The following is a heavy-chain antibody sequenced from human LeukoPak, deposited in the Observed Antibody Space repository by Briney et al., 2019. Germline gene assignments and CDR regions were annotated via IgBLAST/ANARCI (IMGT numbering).Heavy chain of an antibody. J-gene: IGHJ6*02. CDR3: ARGHYYYYGMDV. CDR2: INYSGST. Sequence: PSETLSLTCAVYGGSFSGYYWSWIRQPPGKGLEWIGEINYSGSTSYNPSLKSRVTISVDTSKNQFSLKLSSVTAAGTAVYYCARGHYYYYGMDVWGQGTTVTVSS. CDR1: GGSFSGYY. V-gene: IGHV4-34*01.